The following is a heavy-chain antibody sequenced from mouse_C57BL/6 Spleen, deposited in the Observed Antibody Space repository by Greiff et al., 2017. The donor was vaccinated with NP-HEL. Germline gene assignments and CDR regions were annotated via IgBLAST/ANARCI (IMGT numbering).Heavy chain of an antibody. CDR1: GYTFTSYW. D-gene: IGHD6-2*01. J-gene: IGHJ1*03. CDR2: IDPSDSYT. V-gene: IGHV1-69*01. CDR3: ARTSLSGYFDV. Sequence: VQLQQPGAELVMPGASVKLSCKASGYTFTSYWMHWVKQRPGQGLEWIGEIDPSDSYTNYNQKFKGKSTLTVDKSSSTAYMQLSSLTSEDSAVYYCARTSLSGYFDVWGTGTTVTVSS.